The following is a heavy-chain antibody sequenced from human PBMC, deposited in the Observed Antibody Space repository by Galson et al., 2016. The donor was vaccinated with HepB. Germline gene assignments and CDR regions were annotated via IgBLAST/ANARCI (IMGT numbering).Heavy chain of an antibody. CDR3: AKAVAVGFWGGYDY. Sequence: SLRLSCAASEFTFSHYAMSWVRQAPGKGLEWISGISASDGRTLYADTVKGRFTISRDNSKNPLYLLMNGLGVEDTAVYYCAKAVAVGFWGGYDYWGQGSPVTVSS. J-gene: IGHJ4*02. CDR2: ISASDGRT. V-gene: IGHV3-23*01. CDR1: EFTFSHYA. D-gene: IGHD3-3*01.